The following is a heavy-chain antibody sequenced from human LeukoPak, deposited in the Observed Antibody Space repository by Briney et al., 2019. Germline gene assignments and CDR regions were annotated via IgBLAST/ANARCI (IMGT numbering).Heavy chain of an antibody. CDR1: GGSFSGYY. Sequence: PPETLSLTCAVYGGSFSGYYWSWIRQPPGKGLEWIGEINHSGSTNFNPSLKSRVTISVDTSKNQFSLKLSSVTAADTAVYYCARVGCSSTTCYSYSYYYMDVWGKGTTVTVSS. V-gene: IGHV4-34*01. CDR2: INHSGST. D-gene: IGHD2-2*02. J-gene: IGHJ6*03. CDR3: ARVGCSSTTCYSYSYYYMDV.